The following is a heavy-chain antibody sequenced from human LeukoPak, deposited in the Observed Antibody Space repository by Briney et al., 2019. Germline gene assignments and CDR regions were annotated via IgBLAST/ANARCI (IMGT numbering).Heavy chain of an antibody. CDR1: GGSISSNSR. CDR2: IYYSGST. D-gene: IGHD3-9*01. J-gene: IGHJ4*02. V-gene: IGHV4-39*07. CDR3: ARGPTGIFDWLLTFDY. Sequence: SETLSLTCTVSGGSISSNSRWGWIRQSPGKGLEWIGSIYYSGSTYYNPSLKSRVTISVDTSKNQFSLKLSSVTAADTAVYYCARGPTGIFDWLLTFDYWGQGTLVTVSS.